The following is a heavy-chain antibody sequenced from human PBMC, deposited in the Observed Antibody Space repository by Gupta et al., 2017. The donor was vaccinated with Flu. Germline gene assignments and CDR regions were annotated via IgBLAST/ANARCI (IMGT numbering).Heavy chain of an antibody. Sequence: EVQLVESGGGLVKPGGSLRLSCRTFGFTFNTFRMAWVRQPPGKGLEWVSSISSSSSDIHYVDSVRGRFTISRDNAKTSLDLQMNSLTFEDTAVYFCARSNWAMGDAFDAWGPGTVVTVSS. D-gene: IGHD2-8*01. CDR2: ISSSSSDI. J-gene: IGHJ3*01. CDR1: GFTFNTFR. CDR3: ARSNWAMGDAFDA. V-gene: IGHV3-21*04.